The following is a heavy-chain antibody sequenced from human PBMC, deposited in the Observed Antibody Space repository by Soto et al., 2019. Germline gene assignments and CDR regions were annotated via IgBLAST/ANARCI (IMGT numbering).Heavy chain of an antibody. J-gene: IGHJ6*02. CDR1: GYTFTGYY. CDR3: ARGDSSSWPRDYYYGMDV. D-gene: IGHD6-13*01. V-gene: IGHV1-2*04. Sequence: ASVKVSCKASGYTFTGYYMHWVRQAPGQGLEWMGWINPNSGGTNYAQKFQGWVTMTRDTSISTAYMELSRLRSDDTAVYYCARGDSSSWPRDYYYGMDVWGQGTMVTVSS. CDR2: INPNSGGT.